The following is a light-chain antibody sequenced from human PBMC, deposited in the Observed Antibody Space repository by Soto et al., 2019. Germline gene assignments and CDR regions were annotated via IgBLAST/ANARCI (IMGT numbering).Light chain of an antibody. CDR2: DAS. V-gene: IGKV1-5*01. J-gene: IGKJ5*01. Sequence: DVQMTQSVSDRSASVCHSVTITCRASQNIRNWLAWYQQKPGKAPNPLIYDASSLKSGLPARFSGSGTGKEFTITISSLHPDDFATYYRQQYNTYSTFGQGTRLEIK. CDR1: QNIRNW. CDR3: QQYNTYST.